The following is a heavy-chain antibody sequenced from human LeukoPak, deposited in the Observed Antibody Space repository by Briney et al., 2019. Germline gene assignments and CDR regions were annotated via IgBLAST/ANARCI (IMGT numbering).Heavy chain of an antibody. CDR3: ARFLDSANYDYVWGSSH. J-gene: IGHJ4*02. CDR1: GGSISSSNW. Sequence: SSETLSLTCAVSGGSISSSNWWSWVRQPPGKGLEWIGEIYHSGSTNYNPSLKSRVTISVDKSKNQFSLKLSSVTAADTAVYYCARFLDSANYDYVWGSSHWGQGTLVTVSS. CDR2: IYHSGST. D-gene: IGHD3-16*01. V-gene: IGHV4-4*02.